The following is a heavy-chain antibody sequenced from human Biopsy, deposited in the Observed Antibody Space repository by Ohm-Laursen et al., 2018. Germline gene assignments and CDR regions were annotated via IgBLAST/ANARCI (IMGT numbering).Heavy chain of an antibody. J-gene: IGHJ4*02. CDR3: ARGEVTFGELIVSLDS. Sequence: GASVKVSCKTSGYTFISYSINWVRQAPGHGLEWMGWIRPLNGDTKYGQKFQDRVTMTTDTSTSTVYMELTSLRSDDTAVYYCARGEVTFGELIVSLDSWGQGTLVTVSS. CDR1: GYTFISYS. D-gene: IGHD3-16*02. V-gene: IGHV1-18*01. CDR2: IRPLNGDT.